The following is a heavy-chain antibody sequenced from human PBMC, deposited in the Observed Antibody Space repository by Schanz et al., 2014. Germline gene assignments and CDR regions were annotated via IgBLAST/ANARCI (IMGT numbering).Heavy chain of an antibody. CDR2: IGTSGGT. Sequence: EVQLLESGGGVVQPGRSLRLSCTASGFTFSSYSMNWVRQAPGKGLEWVSTIGTSGGTNYAESVKGRFTISRDNSKNTLYLQMNSLRAEDTAVYFCAKIERNEDWGQGTLVTVSS. CDR3: AKIERNED. CDR1: GFTFSSYS. V-gene: IGHV3-23*01. D-gene: IGHD1-1*01. J-gene: IGHJ4*02.